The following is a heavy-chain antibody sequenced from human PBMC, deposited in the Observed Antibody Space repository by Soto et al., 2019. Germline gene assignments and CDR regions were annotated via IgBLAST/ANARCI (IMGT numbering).Heavy chain of an antibody. D-gene: IGHD6-6*01. Sequence: VASVKVSCKASGYTFTGYYMHWVRQAPGQGLEWMGWINPNSGGTNYAQKFQGRVTMTGDTSISTAYMELSRLRSDDTAVYYCARGAGAARQNPGGMDVWGQGTTVRLL. CDR1: GYTFTGYY. V-gene: IGHV1-2*02. CDR2: INPNSGGT. J-gene: IGHJ6*02. CDR3: ARGAGAARQNPGGMDV.